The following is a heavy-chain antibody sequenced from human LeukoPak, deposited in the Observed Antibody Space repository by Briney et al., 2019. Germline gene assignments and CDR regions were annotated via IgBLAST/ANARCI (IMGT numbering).Heavy chain of an antibody. CDR3: ATSGGFNSPRHY. D-gene: IGHD3-16*01. CDR1: GDSISSYF. V-gene: IGHV4-59*01. CDR2: VCYNGTT. Sequence: ETLSLTCAVSGDSISSYFWAWIRQPPGKGLEWIGYVCYNGTTNYNPSLRNRVAISIDTSKNQFSLKLNSATAADTAVYYCATSGGFNSPRHYWGQGTLVTVSS. J-gene: IGHJ4*02.